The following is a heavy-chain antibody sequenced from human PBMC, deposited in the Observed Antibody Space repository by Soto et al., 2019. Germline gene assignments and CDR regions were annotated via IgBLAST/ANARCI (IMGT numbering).Heavy chain of an antibody. CDR3: ARWSYLDY. D-gene: IGHD3-3*01. J-gene: IGHJ4*02. Sequence: GGSLRLSCAASGFSFGSYALSWVRQARGKGLEWVSTISGSDGKTFYADSVKGRFSISRDTSQSTLYVQMNSLRADDTAMYYCARWSYLDYWGQGTRVTVSS. V-gene: IGHV3-23*01. CDR1: GFSFGSYA. CDR2: ISGSDGKT.